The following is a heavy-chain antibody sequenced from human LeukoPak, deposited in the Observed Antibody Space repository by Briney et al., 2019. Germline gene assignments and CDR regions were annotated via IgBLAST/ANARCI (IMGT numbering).Heavy chain of an antibody. CDR1: GFAFSRYG. Sequence: PGGSLRLSCAASGFAFSRYGMHWVRQAPGKGLEWVAFIPYDGSNKYYADSVKGRFTISRDNSKNTLYLQMNSLRAEDTAVYYCARDVGGRAAAGEEVWDDYWGQGTLVTVSS. CDR2: IPYDGSNK. D-gene: IGHD6-13*01. J-gene: IGHJ4*02. CDR3: ARDVGGRAAAGEEVWDDY. V-gene: IGHV3-30*02.